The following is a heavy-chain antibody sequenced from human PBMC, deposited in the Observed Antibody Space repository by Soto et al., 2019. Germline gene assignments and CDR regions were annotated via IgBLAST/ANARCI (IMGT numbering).Heavy chain of an antibody. Sequence: QVQLQESGPGLVKPSETLSLTCTVSGGSISSYYWSWIRQPLGKGLEWIGYLYYSGSTNYNPSLKSRVTISVDTSKNQFSLKLSSVTAADTAVYYCARRYGYSFDYWGQGTLVTVSS. CDR1: GGSISSYY. V-gene: IGHV4-59*08. D-gene: IGHD1-1*01. J-gene: IGHJ4*02. CDR3: ARRYGYSFDY. CDR2: LYYSGST.